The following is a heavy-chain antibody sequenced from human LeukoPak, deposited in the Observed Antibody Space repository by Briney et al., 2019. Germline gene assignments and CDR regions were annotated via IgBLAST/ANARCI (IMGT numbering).Heavy chain of an antibody. V-gene: IGHV3-23*01. CDR1: GFTFSSYA. D-gene: IGHD6-19*01. CDR2: ISGSGGST. J-gene: IGHJ4*02. CDR3: AKQAIAVAGTPIAHFFDY. Sequence: PGGSLRLSCAASGFTFSSYAMSWVRQAPGKGLEWVSAISGSGGSTYYADSVKGRFTISRDNSKNTLYLQMNSLRAEDTAVYYCAKQAIAVAGTPIAHFFDYWAQRTLVTVSS.